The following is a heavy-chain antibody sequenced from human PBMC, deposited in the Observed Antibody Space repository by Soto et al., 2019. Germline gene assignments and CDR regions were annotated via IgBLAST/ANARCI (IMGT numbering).Heavy chain of an antibody. D-gene: IGHD5-12*01. V-gene: IGHV1-3*01. Sequence: ASVKVSCKASGYTFTSYAMHWVRQAPGQRLEWMGWINAGNGNTKYSQKFQGRVTITRDTSASTAYMELSSLRSEDTAVYYCARDAVLRLHPYFDYWGQGTLVTVSS. CDR2: INAGNGNT. CDR1: GYTFTSYA. CDR3: ARDAVLRLHPYFDY. J-gene: IGHJ4*02.